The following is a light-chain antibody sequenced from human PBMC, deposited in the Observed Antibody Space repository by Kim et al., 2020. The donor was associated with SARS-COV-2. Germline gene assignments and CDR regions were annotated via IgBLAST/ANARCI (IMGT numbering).Light chain of an antibody. Sequence: ASVGDRLTITCRASPDISNYLAWFQLKPGKAPTLLIYAASALQPGVPSRFSGSGSGTDFTLTVTSLQPEDVATYYCQKCDSAPWTFGQGTKVDIK. CDR2: AAS. J-gene: IGKJ1*01. V-gene: IGKV1-27*01. CDR3: QKCDSAPWT. CDR1: PDISNY.